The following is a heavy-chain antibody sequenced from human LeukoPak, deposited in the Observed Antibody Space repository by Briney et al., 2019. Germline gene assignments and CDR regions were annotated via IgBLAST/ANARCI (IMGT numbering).Heavy chain of an antibody. V-gene: IGHV1-46*01. D-gene: IGHD1-14*01. CDR1: LYTFTSYY. J-gene: IGHJ4*02. Sequence: ASVKVSCKASLYTFTSYYMHWVRQAPAQGLEWMGIINPSGGDTSYAQKFQGRLTMTRDTSTNSVYMELTSLRSEDTAVYYCAREVMDNLRFDYWGQGTLVTVS. CDR3: AREVMDNLRFDY. CDR2: INPSGGDT.